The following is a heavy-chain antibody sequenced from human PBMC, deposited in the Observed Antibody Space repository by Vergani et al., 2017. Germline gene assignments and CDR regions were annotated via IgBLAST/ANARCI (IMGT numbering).Heavy chain of an antibody. J-gene: IGHJ5*02. V-gene: IGHV4-39*01. CDR1: GGSISSSSYY. CDR2: IYYSGNT. CDR3: ARLGYCINGVCYYEASRSNGLGWFDP. D-gene: IGHD2-8*01. Sequence: QLQLQESDPGLVKPSETLSLTCTVSGGSISSSSYYWGWIRQPPGKGLEWIGSIYYSGNTYYNPSLKSRVTISVDTSKNQFSLKLSSVTAADTAVYYCARLGYCINGVCYYEASRSNGLGWFDPWGQGTLLTVSS.